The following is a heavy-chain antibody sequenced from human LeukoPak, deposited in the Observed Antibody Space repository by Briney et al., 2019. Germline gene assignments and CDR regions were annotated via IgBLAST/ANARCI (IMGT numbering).Heavy chain of an antibody. D-gene: IGHD6-19*01. Sequence: GGSLRHSCAASGFTLGIYWMSWVRQAPGKGLEWVANIKQDGSEKFYVDSVKGRFTLSRDNAKNSLFLQMNSLRAEDTAVYYCARDYYGSGWYGDYWGQGTLVTVSS. CDR2: IKQDGSEK. V-gene: IGHV3-7*04. CDR1: GFTLGIYW. CDR3: ARDYYGSGWYGDY. J-gene: IGHJ4*02.